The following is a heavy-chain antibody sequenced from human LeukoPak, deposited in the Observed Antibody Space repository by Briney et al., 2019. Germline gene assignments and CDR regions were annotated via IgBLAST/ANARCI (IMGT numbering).Heavy chain of an antibody. D-gene: IGHD1-26*01. V-gene: IGHV3-74*01. J-gene: IGHJ3*02. CDR3: ARKPITGSHSGAFDI. CDR2: INTDGSST. CDR1: GFTFSSYW. Sequence: SGGSLRLSCAASGFTFSSYWMHWVRQAPGKGLVWVSRINTDGSSTSYADSVKGRFTISRDNAKNTLYLQMNSLRAEDTAVFYCARKPITGSHSGAFDIWGQGTMVTVSS.